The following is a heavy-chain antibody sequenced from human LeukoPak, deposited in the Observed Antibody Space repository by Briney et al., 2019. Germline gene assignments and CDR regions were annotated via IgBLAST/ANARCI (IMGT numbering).Heavy chain of an antibody. D-gene: IGHD6-13*01. V-gene: IGHV1-46*01. CDR2: INPSGGST. J-gene: IGHJ4*02. CDR1: GYTLTSYG. CDR3: ARVCRSSCLDY. Sequence: ASVKVSCKASGYTLTSYGISWVRQAPGQGLEWMGIINPSGGSTSYAQKFQGRVTMTRDMSTSTVYMELSSLRSEDTAVYYCARVCRSSCLDYWGQGTLVTVSS.